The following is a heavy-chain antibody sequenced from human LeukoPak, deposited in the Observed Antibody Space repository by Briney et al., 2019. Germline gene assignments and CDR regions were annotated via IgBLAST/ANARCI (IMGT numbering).Heavy chain of an antibody. CDR2: IGGSGGTT. Sequence: GGSLRLSCAASGFTFSSYGMHWVRQAPGKGLEWVSAIGGSGGTTYYADSVKGRFTISRDNSKNTLYLQMNSLRAEDTAVHYCAKDTASSWWYFDLWGRGTLVTVSS. J-gene: IGHJ2*01. CDR1: GFTFSSYG. V-gene: IGHV3-23*01. D-gene: IGHD5-18*01. CDR3: AKDTASSWWYFDL.